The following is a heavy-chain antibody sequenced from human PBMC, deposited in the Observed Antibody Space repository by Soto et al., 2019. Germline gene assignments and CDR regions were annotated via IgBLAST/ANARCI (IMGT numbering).Heavy chain of an antibody. CDR2: IIPILGIA. D-gene: IGHD3-16*01. CDR1: GGTFSSYT. Sequence: SVKVSCKASGGTFSSYTISWVRQAPGQGLEWMGRIIPILGIANYAQKFQGRVTITADKSTSTAYMELSSLRSEDTAVYYCASGGSDRGADASDIWGQGTMVTVSS. CDR3: ASGGSDRGADASDI. J-gene: IGHJ3*02. V-gene: IGHV1-69*02.